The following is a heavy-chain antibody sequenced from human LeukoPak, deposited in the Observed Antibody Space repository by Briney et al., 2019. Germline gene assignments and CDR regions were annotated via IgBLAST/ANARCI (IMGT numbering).Heavy chain of an antibody. CDR2: ISSSGSTI. Sequence: NAGGSLRLSCAASGFTFSDYYMSWIRQAPGKGLEWVSYISSSGSTIYYADSVKGRFTISRDNAKNSLYLQMNSLRAEDTAVYYCARAPRGSYYSGDYWGQGTLVTVSS. CDR3: ARAPRGSYYSGDY. CDR1: GFTFSDYY. V-gene: IGHV3-11*04. J-gene: IGHJ4*02. D-gene: IGHD1-26*01.